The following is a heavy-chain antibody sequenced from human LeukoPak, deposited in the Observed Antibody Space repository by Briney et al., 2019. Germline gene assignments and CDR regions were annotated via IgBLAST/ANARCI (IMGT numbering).Heavy chain of an antibody. J-gene: IGHJ4*02. D-gene: IGHD2-15*01. V-gene: IGHV3-53*01. CDR2: IYSGGST. Sequence: GGSLRLSCTASGFTFNTYSMTWVRQAPGKGLEWVSVIYSGGSTYYADSVKGRFTISRDNSKNTLYLQMNSLRAEDTAVYYCAREAPRRVVLYWGQGTLVTVSS. CDR1: GFTFNTYS. CDR3: AREAPRRVVLY.